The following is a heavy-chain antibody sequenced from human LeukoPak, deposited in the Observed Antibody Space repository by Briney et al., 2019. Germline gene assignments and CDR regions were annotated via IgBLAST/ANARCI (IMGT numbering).Heavy chain of an antibody. Sequence: PSETLSLTCAVYGGSFSGYYWSWIRQPPGKGLEWIGEINHSGSTNYNPSLKSRVTISVDTSKNQFSLKLSSVTAADTAVYYCARGYRYYDFWSGPYGMDVWGQGTTVTVSS. CDR3: ARGYRYYDFWSGPYGMDV. D-gene: IGHD3-3*01. V-gene: IGHV4-34*01. CDR2: INHSGST. J-gene: IGHJ6*02. CDR1: GGSFSGYY.